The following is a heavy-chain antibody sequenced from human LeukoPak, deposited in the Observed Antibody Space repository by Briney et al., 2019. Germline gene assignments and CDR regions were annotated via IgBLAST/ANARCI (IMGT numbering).Heavy chain of an antibody. Sequence: SETLSLTCTVSGGSISNFYWSWIRQPAGKGLEWIGRIFTRGSTNYNPPLKSRVTMSVDTSKNQFSVKLNPVTAADTAVYYCARGRYGSGSYFFDYWGQGTLVAVSS. V-gene: IGHV4-4*07. CDR2: IFTRGST. CDR3: ARGRYGSGSYFFDY. D-gene: IGHD3-10*01. CDR1: GGSISNFY. J-gene: IGHJ4*02.